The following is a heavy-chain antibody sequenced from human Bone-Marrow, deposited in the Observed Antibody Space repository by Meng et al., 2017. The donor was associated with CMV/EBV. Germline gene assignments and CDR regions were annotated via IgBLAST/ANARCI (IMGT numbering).Heavy chain of an antibody. V-gene: IGHV1-18*01. Sequence: ASVKVSCKASGYTFTSYGISWVRQAPGQGLEWMGWINPNSGGTNYAQKFQGRVTITADKSTSTAYMELSSLRSEDTAVYYCARFGGVIVGYYYYGMDVWGQGTTVTVSS. J-gene: IGHJ6*02. CDR2: INPNSGGT. D-gene: IGHD3-16*02. CDR1: GYTFTSYG. CDR3: ARFGGVIVGYYYYGMDV.